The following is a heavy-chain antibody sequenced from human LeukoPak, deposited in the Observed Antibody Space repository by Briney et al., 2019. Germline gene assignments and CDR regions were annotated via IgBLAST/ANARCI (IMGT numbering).Heavy chain of an antibody. J-gene: IGHJ3*02. CDR1: GFTLSSHT. CDR2: ISYDGSHK. V-gene: IGHV3-30-3*01. D-gene: IGHD3-10*01. CDR3: ARALFGFDI. Sequence: GGSLRLSCTASGFTLSSHTMHWVRQAPGKGLEWVAVISYDGSHKYYADSVKGRFTISRDNSRNTLYLQMNSLTAEDTAVYYCARALFGFDIWGQGTMVTVSS.